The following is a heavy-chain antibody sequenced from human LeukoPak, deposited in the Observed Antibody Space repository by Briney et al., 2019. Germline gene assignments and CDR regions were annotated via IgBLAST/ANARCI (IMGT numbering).Heavy chain of an antibody. V-gene: IGHV3-30*18. CDR2: TSFDGTVR. J-gene: IGHJ5*02. CDR1: GFGFDTNG. CDR3: AKGTAAAGTRWFDP. Sequence: PGRSLRLSCVASGFGFDTNGMHWVRQAPGKGREWAALTSFDGTVRHYADSVKGRFTISRDNSKNTLFLQMNNLRPEDTAVYYCAKGTAAAGTRWFDPWGQGTLVTVSS. D-gene: IGHD6-13*01.